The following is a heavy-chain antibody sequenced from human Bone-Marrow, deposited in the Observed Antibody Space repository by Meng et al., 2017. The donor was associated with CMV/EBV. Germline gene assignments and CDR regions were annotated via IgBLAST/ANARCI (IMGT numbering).Heavy chain of an antibody. CDR2: IYHSGST. Sequence: SETLSLTCAVSGGSISSSNWWSWVRQPPGKGLEWIGEIYHSGSTNYNPSLKSRVAISVDKSKNQFSLKLSSVTAADTAVYSCARVGATLGPNPYFDYWGQGALVTVSS. D-gene: IGHD1-26*01. CDR1: GGSISSSNW. V-gene: IGHV4-4*02. CDR3: ARVGATLGPNPYFDY. J-gene: IGHJ4*02.